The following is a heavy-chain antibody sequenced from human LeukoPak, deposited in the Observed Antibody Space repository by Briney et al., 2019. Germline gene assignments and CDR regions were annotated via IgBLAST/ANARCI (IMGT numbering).Heavy chain of an antibody. CDR1: GFTFSGYA. J-gene: IGHJ4*02. D-gene: IGHD3-10*01. CDR3: AHTYGSGSVDY. Sequence: PGGSLRLSCAASGFTFSGYAMHWVRQAPGKGLEWVAVISYDGSNKYYADSVKGRFTISRDNAKNSLYLQMNSLRAEDTAVYYCAHTYGSGSVDYWGQGTLVTVSS. CDR2: ISYDGSNK. V-gene: IGHV3-30*04.